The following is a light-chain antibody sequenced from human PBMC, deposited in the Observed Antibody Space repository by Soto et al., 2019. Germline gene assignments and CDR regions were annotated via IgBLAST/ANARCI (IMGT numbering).Light chain of an antibody. V-gene: IGLV2-18*01. J-gene: IGLJ1*01. Sequence: QSALTQPPSVSGSPGQSVTISCTGTSSDVGSYNRLSWYQQPPGTAPKLIMYEVNTRPSGVPDCFSGSKSGSTASLTISGVQAEDEAYYYCRLYISGSTYVFGTGTKVTVL. CDR1: SSDVGSYNR. CDR2: EVN. CDR3: RLYISGSTYV.